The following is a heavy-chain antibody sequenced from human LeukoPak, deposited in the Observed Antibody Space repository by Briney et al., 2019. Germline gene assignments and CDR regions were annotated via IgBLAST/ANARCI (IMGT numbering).Heavy chain of an antibody. CDR3: ATTYYYDSSGYYLFDY. Sequence: ASVKVSCKASGYTFTGYYMHWVRQAPGQGLEWMGWINPNSGGTNYAQKFQGRVTMTRDTSISTAYMELSRLRSDDTAAYYCATTYYYDSSGYYLFDYWGQGTLVTVSS. J-gene: IGHJ4*02. V-gene: IGHV1-2*02. D-gene: IGHD3-22*01. CDR2: INPNSGGT. CDR1: GYTFTGYY.